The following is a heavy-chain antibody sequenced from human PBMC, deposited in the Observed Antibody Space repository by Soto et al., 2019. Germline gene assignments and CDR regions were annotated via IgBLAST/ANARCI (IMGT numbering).Heavy chain of an antibody. CDR2: ISSNGGST. CDR3: ARSIHDFWSGYPQGLFDY. CDR1: EFTFSNYA. V-gene: IGHV3-64*02. Sequence: GGSLRLSCAASEFTFSNYAMSWVRQAPGKGLEYVSAISSNGGSTFYADSVQGRFTISRDNFKSTLYLQVGSLRAEDMAVYYCARSIHDFWSGYPQGLFDYWGQGTLVTVSS. J-gene: IGHJ4*02. D-gene: IGHD3-3*01.